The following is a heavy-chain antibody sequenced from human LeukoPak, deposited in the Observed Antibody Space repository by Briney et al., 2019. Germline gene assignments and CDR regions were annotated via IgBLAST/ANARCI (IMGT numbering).Heavy chain of an antibody. Sequence: SETLSLTCTVSGGSISSYYWSWIRLPPGKGLEWIGYIYYSGSTNYNPSLRSRVTISVDTSKNQFSLKLSSVTAADTAVYYCARNSRYLFYYYYYMDVWGKGTTVTVSS. D-gene: IGHD5-12*01. CDR2: IYYSGST. V-gene: IGHV4-59*12. CDR3: ARNSRYLFYYYYYMDV. J-gene: IGHJ6*03. CDR1: GGSISSYY.